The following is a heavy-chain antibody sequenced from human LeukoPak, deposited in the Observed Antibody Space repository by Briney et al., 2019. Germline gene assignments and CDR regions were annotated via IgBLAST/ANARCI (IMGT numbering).Heavy chain of an antibody. J-gene: IGHJ5*02. CDR3: ARRYAIGTDWFDP. V-gene: IGHV4-59*08. CDR1: GGSFSSYY. Sequence: PSETLSLTCTVSGGSFSSYYWSWIRQPPGKGLEWIGYIYYSRTTYYNPSLKSRVTISVDTSKNQFSLKLNSVTAADTAVYYCARRYAIGTDWFDPWGQGTLVTVSS. D-gene: IGHD2-8*01. CDR2: IYYSRTT.